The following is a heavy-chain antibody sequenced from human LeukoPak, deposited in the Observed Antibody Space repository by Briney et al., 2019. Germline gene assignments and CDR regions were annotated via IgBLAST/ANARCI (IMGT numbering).Heavy chain of an antibody. V-gene: IGHV1-69*01. D-gene: IGHD6-19*01. Sequence: SVKVLCKAWGGTFRSYAVSWVRQACGQGFEWMGGIISMFGTANNAQKSQGRVTITADESTSTAYMELSSLRSEDTAVYYCARDKVLLGVAGPYYFDYWGQGTPVTISS. CDR1: GGTFRSYA. CDR3: ARDKVLLGVAGPYYFDY. J-gene: IGHJ4*02. CDR2: IISMFGTA.